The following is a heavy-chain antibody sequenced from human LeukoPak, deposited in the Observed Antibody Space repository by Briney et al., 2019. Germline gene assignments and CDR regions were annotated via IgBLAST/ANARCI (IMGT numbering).Heavy chain of an antibody. Sequence: GGSLRLSCAASGCSFSSYSLNWVRQAPGKGLEWVPIISGSGGSTYYPDSVKGRFTSSRDNSKNTLYLQMNSLRAEDTAVYYCVTRYNNCPHWGQGTLVTVSS. CDR2: ISGSGGST. J-gene: IGHJ1*01. CDR1: GCSFSSYS. V-gene: IGHV3-23*01. CDR3: VTRYNNCPH. D-gene: IGHD1-1*01.